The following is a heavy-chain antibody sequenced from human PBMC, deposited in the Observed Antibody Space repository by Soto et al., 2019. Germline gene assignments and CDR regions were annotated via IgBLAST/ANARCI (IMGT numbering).Heavy chain of an antibody. D-gene: IGHD2-8*01. V-gene: IGHV3-33*01. CDR2: IWYDGSNK. J-gene: IGHJ6*02. Sequence: GGSLRLSCAASGFTFSSYGMHWVRQAPGKGLEWVAVIWYDGSNKYYADSVKGRFTISRDNSKNTLYLQMNSLRAEDTAVYYCARDLMRPGYCTNGVCYSNSPEYGMDVWGQGTTVTVSS. CDR3: ARDLMRPGYCTNGVCYSNSPEYGMDV. CDR1: GFTFSSYG.